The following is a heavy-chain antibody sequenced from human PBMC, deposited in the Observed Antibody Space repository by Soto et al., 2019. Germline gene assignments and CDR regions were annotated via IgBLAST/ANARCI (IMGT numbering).Heavy chain of an antibody. V-gene: IGHV3-30*18. D-gene: IGHD3-22*01. CDR1: GFTFRRYG. CDR3: AKGHYYDSTGDYSYADH. CDR2: ISFDGTET. Sequence: QVQLVQSGGGVVQPERSLRLSCAASGFTFRRYGMHWVRQAPGKGLEWVAIISFDGTETYFADSVKGRFTISRDNSKNTLDLQMNSLRAEDTAVYYCAKGHYYDSTGDYSYADHWGQGTLVTVSS. J-gene: IGHJ4*02.